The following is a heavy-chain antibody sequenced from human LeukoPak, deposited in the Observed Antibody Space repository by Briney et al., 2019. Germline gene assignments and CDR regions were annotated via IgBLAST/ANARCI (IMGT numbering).Heavy chain of an antibody. CDR3: ARDRVASSGQYNWFDP. Sequence: GGSLRLSCAASGFTFSSYSMNWVRQAPGKGLEWVSYISSSSSYIYYADSVKGRFTISRDNAKNSLYLQMNSLRAEDTAVYYCARDRVASSGQYNWFDPWGQGTLVTVSS. V-gene: IGHV3-21*05. J-gene: IGHJ5*02. D-gene: IGHD6-19*01. CDR1: GFTFSSYS. CDR2: ISSSSSYI.